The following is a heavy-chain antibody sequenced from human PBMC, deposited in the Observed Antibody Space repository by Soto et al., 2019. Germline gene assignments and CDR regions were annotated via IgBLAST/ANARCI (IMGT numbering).Heavy chain of an antibody. CDR1: GYPFTSYH. CDR2: INPTEGRT. Sequence: QVQLVQSGAEVRKPGASLKLSCQTSGYPFTSYHMLWVRQAPGQGLEWMGVINPTEGRTRYSQRFQDRVTMTRDTSTSTVYMELSSLRSEDTATYFCARGREYSFGYNWFDPWGQGTLVTVSS. D-gene: IGHD5-12*01. CDR3: ARGREYSFGYNWFDP. V-gene: IGHV1-46*01. J-gene: IGHJ5*02.